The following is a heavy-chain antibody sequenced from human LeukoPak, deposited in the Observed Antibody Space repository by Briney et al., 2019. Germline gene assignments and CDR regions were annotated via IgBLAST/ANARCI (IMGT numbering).Heavy chain of an antibody. CDR2: IKQDGNVT. Sequence: PGGSLRLPCAASGFTFSSYWMTWARQAPGKGLEWVATIKQDGNVTYYLDSVNGRFTISRDNAKNSLYLQMNSLRAEDTAVYFCARYRGGGDYDFWGQGTLVTVSS. J-gene: IGHJ4*02. CDR1: GFTFSSYW. CDR3: ARYRGGGDYDF. D-gene: IGHD4-17*01. V-gene: IGHV3-7*04.